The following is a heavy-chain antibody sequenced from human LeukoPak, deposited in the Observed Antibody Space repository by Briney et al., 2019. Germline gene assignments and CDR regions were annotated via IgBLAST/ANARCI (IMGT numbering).Heavy chain of an antibody. J-gene: IGHJ3*02. CDR2: MNPNSGNT. Sequence: GASVKVSCKASGYTFTSYDINWVRQATGQGLEWMGWMNPNSGNTGYAQKFQGRVTITRNTSISTAYMELSSLRSEDTAVYYCARGSPLVPDAFDIWGQGTMVTVSS. CDR3: ARGSPLVPDAFDI. V-gene: IGHV1-8*01. CDR1: GYTFTSYD.